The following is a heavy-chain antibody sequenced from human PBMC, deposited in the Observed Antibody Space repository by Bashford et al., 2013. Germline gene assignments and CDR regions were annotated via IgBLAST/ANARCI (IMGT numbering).Heavy chain of an antibody. D-gene: IGHD6-13*01. CDR2: IWYDGSNK. J-gene: IGHJ4*02. CDR3: ARDGYSRARPIDY. V-gene: IGHV3-33*01. CDR1: GFTFSSYG. Sequence: GSLRLSCAASGFTFSSYGMHWVRQAPGKGLEWVAVIWYDGSNKYYADSVKGRFTISRDNSKNTLYLQMNSLRAEDTAVYYCARDGYSRARPIDYVGQGTLVHRLL.